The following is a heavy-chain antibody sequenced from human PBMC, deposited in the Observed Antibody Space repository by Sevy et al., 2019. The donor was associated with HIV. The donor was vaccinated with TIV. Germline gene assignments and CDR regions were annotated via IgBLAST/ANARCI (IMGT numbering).Heavy chain of an antibody. Sequence: SETLSLTCGVSGDSISSQNWWNWVRQPPGKGLEWIGEIYHSGSTNYSPSLKSRVTISVDKSRNEFSLNLSSVTAADSAVYYCARDLGSPSDKFWGQGTPVTVSS. D-gene: IGHD6-6*01. CDR3: ARDLGSPSDKF. V-gene: IGHV4-4*02. J-gene: IGHJ4*02. CDR2: IYHSGST. CDR1: GDSISSQNW.